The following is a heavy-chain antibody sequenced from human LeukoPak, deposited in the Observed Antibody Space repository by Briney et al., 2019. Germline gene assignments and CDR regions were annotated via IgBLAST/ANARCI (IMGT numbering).Heavy chain of an antibody. CDR1: GGSISSSSYY. Sequence: SETLSLTCTVSGGSISSSSYYWGWIRQPPGKGLEWIGSIYYSGSTYYNPSLKSRVTMSVDTSKNQFSLKLTSVTAADTALYYCARGIWEMATIPYWYFDIWGRGTLVTVSS. D-gene: IGHD5-24*01. V-gene: IGHV4-39*07. CDR2: IYYSGST. CDR3: ARGIWEMATIPYWYFDI. J-gene: IGHJ2*01.